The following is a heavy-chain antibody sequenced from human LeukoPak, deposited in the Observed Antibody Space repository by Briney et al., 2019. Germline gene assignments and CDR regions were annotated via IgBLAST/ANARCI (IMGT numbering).Heavy chain of an antibody. J-gene: IGHJ4*01. CDR1: GFIFSTYE. Sequence: PGGSLRLSCAASGFIFSTYEMNWVRQAPGKGLEWVSYISPGSAIYYADSVKGRFTISRDNSKNTVYLQMNSLRAGDTALYYCANHLVNRGLTMDYYFDAGGQEPWSPSP. CDR2: ISPGSAI. D-gene: IGHD3-10*01. V-gene: IGHV3-48*03. CDR3: ANHLVNRGLTMDYYFDA.